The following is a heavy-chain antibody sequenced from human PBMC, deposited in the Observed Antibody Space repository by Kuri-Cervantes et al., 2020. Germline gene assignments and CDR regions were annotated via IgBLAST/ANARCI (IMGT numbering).Heavy chain of an antibody. CDR3: ARLVEVEVVVPAAIPSGNDFWSGYSLFFDY. J-gene: IGHJ4*02. CDR1: GGSISSGGYY. CDR2: INHSGST. D-gene: IGHD3-3*01. V-gene: IGHV4-39*01. Sequence: SQTLSLTCAVSGGSISSGGYYWSWIRQPPGKGLEWIGEINHSGSTNYNPSLKSRVTISVDTSKNQFSLKLSSVTAADTAVYYCARLVEVEVVVPAAIPSGNDFWSGYSLFFDYWGQGTLVTVSS.